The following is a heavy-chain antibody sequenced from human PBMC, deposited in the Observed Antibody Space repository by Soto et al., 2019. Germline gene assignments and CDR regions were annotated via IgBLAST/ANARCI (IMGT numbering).Heavy chain of an antibody. J-gene: IGHJ6*02. D-gene: IGHD1-1*01. CDR3: AREAWGTGTTYTPTPRMDV. CDR1: GFTFSSYS. Sequence: GGSLRLSCAASGFTFSSYSMNWVRQAPGKGLEWVSYISSSSNTIYYADSVKGRFTISRENAKNSLYLQMNSLRDEDTAVYYCAREAWGTGTTYTPTPRMDVWGQGTTVTVSS. V-gene: IGHV3-48*02. CDR2: ISSSSNTI.